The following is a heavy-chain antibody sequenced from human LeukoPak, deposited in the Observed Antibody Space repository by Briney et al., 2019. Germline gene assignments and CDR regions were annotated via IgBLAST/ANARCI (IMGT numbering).Heavy chain of an antibody. CDR2: IHYSGST. V-gene: IGHV4-39*07. Sequence: PSETLSLTCTVSGGSISSSYYYWGWIRQPPGKGLEWIGSIHYSGSTYYNPSLKSRVTISEDTSKNQFSLKLSSVTAADTAVYYCARDTNWYFDLWGRGTLVTVSS. J-gene: IGHJ2*01. D-gene: IGHD2-8*01. CDR1: GGSISSSYYY. CDR3: ARDTNWYFDL.